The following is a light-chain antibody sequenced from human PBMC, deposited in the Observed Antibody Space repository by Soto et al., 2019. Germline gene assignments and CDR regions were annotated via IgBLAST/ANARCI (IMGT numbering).Light chain of an antibody. CDR3: IQALQTPPWT. Sequence: DIVMTQSPLSLPVTPGEPASISCRSSQSLLHSNGYNYLDWYLQKPGQSPQLLIYLGANRASGVPDRFSGSGSGTDFTLKINRVEAEDVGVYYCIQALQTPPWTFGQGTKVEIK. V-gene: IGKV2-28*01. J-gene: IGKJ1*01. CDR1: QSLLHSNGYNY. CDR2: LGA.